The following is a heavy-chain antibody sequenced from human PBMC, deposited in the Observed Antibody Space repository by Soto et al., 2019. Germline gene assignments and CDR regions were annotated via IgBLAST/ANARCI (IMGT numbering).Heavy chain of an antibody. D-gene: IGHD2-2*01. J-gene: IGHJ4*02. CDR3: ARGLGYCTSNSCSRPGVYFDS. CDR2: INHRGRT. Sequence: SETLSLTCAVYGGSFSGYYWSWIRQPPGKGLEWIGEINHRGRTNRNPSLKSRVTISVDTSKNQFSLKLSSVTAADTALYHCARGLGYCTSNSCSRPGVYFDSWGQGALVTVSS. CDR1: GGSFSGYY. V-gene: IGHV4-34*01.